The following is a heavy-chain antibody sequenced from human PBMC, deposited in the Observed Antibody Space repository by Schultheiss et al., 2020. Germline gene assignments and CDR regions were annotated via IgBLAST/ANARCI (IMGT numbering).Heavy chain of an antibody. CDR2: IIPIFGTA. D-gene: IGHD3-22*01. CDR3: AREATMIVVVSYYYGMDV. Sequence: SVKVSCKASGGTFSSYAISWVRQAPGQGLEWMGGIIPIFGTANYAQKFQGRVTITADESTSTAYMELSSLRSEDTAVYYCAREATMIVVVSYYYGMDVWGQGTTVTVSS. CDR1: GGTFSSYA. V-gene: IGHV1-69*13. J-gene: IGHJ6*02.